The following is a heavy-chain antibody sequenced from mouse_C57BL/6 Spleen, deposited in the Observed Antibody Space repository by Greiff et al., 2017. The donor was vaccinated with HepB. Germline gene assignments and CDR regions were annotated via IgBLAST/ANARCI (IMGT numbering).Heavy chain of an antibody. CDR2: IDPEDGDT. D-gene: IGHD2-4*01. CDR3: TSYDYEWFAY. J-gene: IGHJ3*01. Sequence: VQLQQPGAELVRPGASVMLSCTASGFNIKDYYMHWVKQRPEQGLEWIGRIDPEDGDTEYAPKFQGKATMTADTSSNTAYLQLSSLTSEDTAVYYCTSYDYEWFAYWGQGTLVTVSA. CDR1: GFNIKDYY. V-gene: IGHV14-1*01.